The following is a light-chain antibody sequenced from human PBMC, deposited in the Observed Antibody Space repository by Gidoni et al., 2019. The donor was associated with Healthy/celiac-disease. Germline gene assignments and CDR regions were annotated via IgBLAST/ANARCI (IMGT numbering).Light chain of an antibody. V-gene: IGKV3-20*01. CDR1: QSVSSSY. CDR3: QQYGSSPRT. CDR2: GAS. J-gene: IGKJ1*01. Sequence: EIVLTHSPGTLSLSQGERATLSCRASQSVSSSYLAWYQQKPGQAPRLLNYGASSRPTGIPDRFSGSGSRTDFTLTISRLEPEDSAVYYCQQYGSSPRTFGQGTKVEIK.